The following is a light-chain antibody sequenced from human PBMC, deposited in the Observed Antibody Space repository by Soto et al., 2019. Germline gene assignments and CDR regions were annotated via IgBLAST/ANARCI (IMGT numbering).Light chain of an antibody. Sequence: IVLTQSAGTLSLSPGERATLSCRASQSVSSSYLAWYQQKPGHAPRLLIYGASSRATGIPDRFSGSGSGTDFTLTISRLEPEDFAVYYCQQYGSSRSTFGQGTRLDNK. J-gene: IGKJ1*01. CDR2: GAS. V-gene: IGKV3-20*01. CDR1: QSVSSSY. CDR3: QQYGSSRST.